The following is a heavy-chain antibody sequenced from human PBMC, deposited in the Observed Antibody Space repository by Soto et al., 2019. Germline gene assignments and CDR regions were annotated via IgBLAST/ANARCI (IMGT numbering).Heavy chain of an antibody. CDR2: IYPGDSDT. CDR3: ARAYYDILTGKLSYYYGMDV. J-gene: IGHJ6*02. V-gene: IGHV5-51*01. D-gene: IGHD3-9*01. CDR1: GYSFTSYW. Sequence: LKISCKGSGYSFTSYWIGWVRQMPGKGLEWMGIIYPGDSDTRYSPSFQGQVTISADKSISTAYLQWSSLKASDTAMYYCARAYYDILTGKLSYYYGMDVWGQGTTVTVSS.